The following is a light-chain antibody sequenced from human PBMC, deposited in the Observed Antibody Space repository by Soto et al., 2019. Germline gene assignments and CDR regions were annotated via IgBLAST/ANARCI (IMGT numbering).Light chain of an antibody. CDR1: SSNIGNNY. CDR3: GTWDSSLSVHV. J-gene: IGLJ1*01. V-gene: IGLV1-51*01. Sequence: QSVLTQPPSVSAAPGQKVTISCSGSSSNIGNNYVSWYQQVPGTAPKLLIYDNNKRPSGNPDRLSGSKSGTSATLGISGLQTGDEADYYCGTWDSSLSVHVFGTGTKVTVL. CDR2: DNN.